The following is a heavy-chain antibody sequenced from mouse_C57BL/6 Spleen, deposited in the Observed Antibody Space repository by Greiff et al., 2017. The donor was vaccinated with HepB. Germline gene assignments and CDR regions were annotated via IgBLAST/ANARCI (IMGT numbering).Heavy chain of an antibody. Sequence: QVHVKQSGAELARPGASVKLSCKASGYTFTSYGISWVKQRTGQGLEWIGEIYPRSGNTYYNEKFKGKATLTADKSSSTAYMELRSLTSEDSAVYFCARSYDGYYTYFDVWGTGTTVTVSS. D-gene: IGHD2-3*01. CDR3: ARSYDGYYTYFDV. CDR2: IYPRSGNT. V-gene: IGHV1-81*01. CDR1: GYTFTSYG. J-gene: IGHJ1*03.